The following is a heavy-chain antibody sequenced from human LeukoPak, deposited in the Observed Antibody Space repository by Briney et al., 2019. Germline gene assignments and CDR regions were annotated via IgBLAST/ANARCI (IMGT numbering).Heavy chain of an antibody. J-gene: IGHJ4*02. CDR1: GGSFSGYY. V-gene: IGHV4-34*01. CDR3: ARGAITMVRGVRFDY. D-gene: IGHD3-10*01. CDR2: INHSGST. Sequence: KPSETLSLTCAVYGGSFSGYYWSWLRQPPGKGLEWIGEINHSGSTYYNPSLKSRVTISVDTSKNQFSLKLSSVTAADTAVYYCARGAITMVRGVRFDYWGQGTLVTVSS.